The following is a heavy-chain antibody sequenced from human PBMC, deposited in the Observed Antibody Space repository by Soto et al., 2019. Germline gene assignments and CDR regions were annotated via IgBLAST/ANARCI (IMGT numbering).Heavy chain of an antibody. Sequence: AETLSLTCEGSSFSISSGYYWGWVRQPPGKGLEWIGSIYHSGTTNYSPSLKTRVTISIATSKNQSTLTVMSVTAADAAVDYFASCVSNACYAAWGLQSIDVWGQGSLVTVSS. J-gene: IGHJ4*02. V-gene: IGHV4-38-2*01. CDR2: IYHSGTT. CDR3: ASCVSNACYAAWGLQSIDV. CDR1: SFSISSGYY. D-gene: IGHD2-2*01.